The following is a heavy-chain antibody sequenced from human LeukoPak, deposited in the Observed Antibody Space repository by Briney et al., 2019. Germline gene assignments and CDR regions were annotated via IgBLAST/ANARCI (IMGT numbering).Heavy chain of an antibody. CDR1: GGSVSDYY. V-gene: IGHV4-59*02. CDR2: IYYTGST. CDR3: ARRRDGYNLLMNYYYYMDV. Sequence: SETLSLTCTISGGSVSDYYWSWIRQSPGKGLEWIGYIYYTGSTTYNPSLKSRVTISVDTSKNQFSLKLSSVTAADTAVYYCARRRDGYNLLMNYYYYMDVWGKGTRSPSP. J-gene: IGHJ6*03. D-gene: IGHD5-24*01.